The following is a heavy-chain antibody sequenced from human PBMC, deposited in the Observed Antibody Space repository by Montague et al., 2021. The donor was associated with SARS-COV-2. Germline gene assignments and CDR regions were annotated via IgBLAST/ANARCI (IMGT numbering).Heavy chain of an antibody. CDR2: IYGDDDK. D-gene: IGHD3-10*01. Sequence: PALVKPTQALTLTCNFSGFSLTTRAVGVGWIRQPPGKALEWLAVIYGDDDKRYSPYLRSRLTITKDTSANHVVLTMTNMDPVDTATYYCARTAGTDYTGYYYYAMDVWGQGTTVTVSS. V-gene: IGHV2-5*02. CDR3: ARTAGTDYTGYYYYAMDV. CDR1: GFSLTTRAVG. J-gene: IGHJ6*02.